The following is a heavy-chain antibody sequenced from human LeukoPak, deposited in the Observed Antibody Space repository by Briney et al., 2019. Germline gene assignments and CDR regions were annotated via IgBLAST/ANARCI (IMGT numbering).Heavy chain of an antibody. D-gene: IGHD2-2*01. CDR2: IYHSGST. Sequence: SETLSLTCTVSGYSISSGYYWGWIRQPPGKGLEWIGSIYHSGSTYYNPSLKSRVTISVDTSKNQFSPKLSSVTAADTAVYYCARDYCSSTSCYWVSSWFDPWGQGTLVTVSS. CDR1: GYSISSGYY. J-gene: IGHJ5*02. V-gene: IGHV4-38-2*02. CDR3: ARDYCSSTSCYWVSSWFDP.